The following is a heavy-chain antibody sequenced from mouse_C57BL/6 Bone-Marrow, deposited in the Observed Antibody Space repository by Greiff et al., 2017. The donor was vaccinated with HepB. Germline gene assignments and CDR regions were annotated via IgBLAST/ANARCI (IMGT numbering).Heavy chain of an antibody. CDR3: ARGANWDWYFDY. J-gene: IGHJ2*01. Sequence: QVQLQQPGAELVKPGASVKMSCKASGYTFTSYWITWVKQRPGQGLEWVGDIYPGSGSTNYNEKFKSKATLTVDTSSSTAYMQLSSLTSEYSAVYYCARGANWDWYFDYWGQGTTLTVSS. V-gene: IGHV1-55*01. CDR1: GYTFTSYW. CDR2: IYPGSGST. D-gene: IGHD4-1*01.